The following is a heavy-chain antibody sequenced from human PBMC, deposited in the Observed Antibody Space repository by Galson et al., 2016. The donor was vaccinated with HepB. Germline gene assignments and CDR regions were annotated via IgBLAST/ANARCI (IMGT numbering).Heavy chain of an antibody. Sequence: SLRLSCAASGFTFSSYAMSWVRQAPGKGLEWVSAIDGSGVSTYYADSVQGRFTISRDNSKNTLYPQMNSLRAEETAPYYCPKDLSAAETVTKNTVFDYWGQGTLVTVSS. CDR3: PKDLSAAETVTKNTVFDY. CDR1: GFTFSSYA. J-gene: IGHJ4*02. D-gene: IGHD4-17*01. V-gene: IGHV3-23*01. CDR2: IDGSGVST.